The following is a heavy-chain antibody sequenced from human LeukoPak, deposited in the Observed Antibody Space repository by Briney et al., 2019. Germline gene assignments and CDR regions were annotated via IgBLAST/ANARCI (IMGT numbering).Heavy chain of an antibody. D-gene: IGHD2-2*01. V-gene: IGHV3-74*01. CDR1: GFTFSSHW. J-gene: IGHJ6*02. CDR3: ARGDCSSTSCSSHDYNYGMDV. Sequence: PGGSLRLSCAASGFTFSSHWMHWVRHAPGKGLVWVSCINNDGSTTRYADSVKGRFTISRDNAKNTLYLQVNSLRAEDTAVYYCARGDCSSTSCSSHDYNYGMDVWGQGTTVTVSS. CDR2: INNDGSTT.